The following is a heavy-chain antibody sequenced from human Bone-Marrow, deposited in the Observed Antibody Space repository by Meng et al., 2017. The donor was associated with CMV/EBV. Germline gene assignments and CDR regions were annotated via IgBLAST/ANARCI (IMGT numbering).Heavy chain of an antibody. CDR1: GYTFTSYV. J-gene: IGHJ3*02. Sequence: ASVKVSCKASGYTFTSYVISWVRQAPGQGLEWMGWISAYNGNTNYAQKLQGRVTMTTDTSTSTAYMELRSLRSDDTDVYYCAREWECLARSDVFDIWGQGTMVTVSS. CDR2: ISAYNGNT. CDR3: AREWECLARSDVFDI. V-gene: IGHV1-18*01. D-gene: IGHD1-26*01.